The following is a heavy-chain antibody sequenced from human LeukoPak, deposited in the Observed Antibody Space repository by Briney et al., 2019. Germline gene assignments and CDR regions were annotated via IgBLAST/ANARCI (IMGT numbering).Heavy chain of an antibody. J-gene: IGHJ4*02. V-gene: IGHV1-69*06. Sequence: SVKVSCKASGGTFSSYAISWVRQAPGQGLEWMGGIIPIFGTANYAQKFQGRVAITADKSTSTAYMELSSLRSEDTAVYYCERNSVLRYLDWLFFFDYWGPGTLVTASS. D-gene: IGHD3-9*01. CDR3: ERNSVLRYLDWLFFFDY. CDR1: GGTFSSYA. CDR2: IIPIFGTA.